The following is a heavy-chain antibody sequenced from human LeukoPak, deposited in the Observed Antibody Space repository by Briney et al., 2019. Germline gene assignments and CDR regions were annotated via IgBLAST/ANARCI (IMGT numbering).Heavy chain of an antibody. CDR3: ARVDDILTGYYKGAYYYYGMDV. CDR2: INPNSGGT. V-gene: IGHV1-2*02. D-gene: IGHD3-9*01. Sequence: GASVKVSCKASGYTFTGYYMHWVRQAPGQGFEWMGWINPNSGGTNYAQKFQGRVTMTRDTSISTAYVELSRLRSDDTAVYYCARVDDILTGYYKGAYYYYGMDVWGQGTTVTVSS. CDR1: GYTFTGYY. J-gene: IGHJ6*02.